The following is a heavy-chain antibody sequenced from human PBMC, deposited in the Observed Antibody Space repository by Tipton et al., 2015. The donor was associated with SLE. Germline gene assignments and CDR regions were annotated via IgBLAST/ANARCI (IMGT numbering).Heavy chain of an antibody. D-gene: IGHD6-19*01. CDR3: ASRTAVAAPGEDY. CDR2: ISSSVSTI. Sequence: SLRLSCAASGFTFSSYEMNWVRQAPGKGLEWVSYISSSVSTIYYADSVKGRFTISRDNAKNSLYLQMNSLRAEDTAVYYCASRTAVAAPGEDYWGQGTLVTVSS. V-gene: IGHV3-48*03. CDR1: GFTFSSYE. J-gene: IGHJ4*02.